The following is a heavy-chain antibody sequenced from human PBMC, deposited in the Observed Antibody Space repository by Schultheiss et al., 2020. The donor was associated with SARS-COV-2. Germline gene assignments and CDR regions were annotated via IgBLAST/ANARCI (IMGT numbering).Heavy chain of an antibody. CDR1: GGSVSSGSYY. CDR3: ARVLNYGDYSLDL. Sequence: SETLSLTCTVSGGSVSSGSYYWSWIRQPPGKGLEWIGYIYYSGSTNYNPSLKSRVTISVDTSKNQFSLKLSSVTAADTAVYYCARVLNYGDYSLDLWGRGTLVTVSS. CDR2: IYYSGST. V-gene: IGHV4-61*01. J-gene: IGHJ2*01. D-gene: IGHD4-17*01.